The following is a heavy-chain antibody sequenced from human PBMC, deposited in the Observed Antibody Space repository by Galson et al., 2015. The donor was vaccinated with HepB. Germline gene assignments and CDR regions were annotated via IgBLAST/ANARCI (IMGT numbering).Heavy chain of an antibody. Sequence: SVKVSCKASGYTFSLYGVTWVRQAPGQGLEWLGWISVYNGDTHYAQNVRGRVTMTTDTSMSTAYMELRSLRSDDTAVYYCARARYSTSPPDFWGQGTLVTVSS. J-gene: IGHJ4*02. V-gene: IGHV1-18*01. CDR3: ARARYSTSPPDF. D-gene: IGHD2/OR15-2a*01. CDR2: ISVYNGDT. CDR1: GYTFSLYG.